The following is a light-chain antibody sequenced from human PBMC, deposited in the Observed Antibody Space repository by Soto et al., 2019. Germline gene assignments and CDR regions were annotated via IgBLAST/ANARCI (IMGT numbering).Light chain of an antibody. CDR1: QSIRSSY. CDR2: RAS. V-gene: IGKV3-20*01. CDR3: QEYVTSLLT. J-gene: IGKJ4*01. Sequence: EIVLTQSPGTLSLSPGERATLSFRASQSIRSSYLAWYQQKPDQAPRLLIYRASGSATGIPDRFSGSGSGTDFTLTIIRLEPEDLAVYYCQEYVTSLLTFVGGTEVDIK.